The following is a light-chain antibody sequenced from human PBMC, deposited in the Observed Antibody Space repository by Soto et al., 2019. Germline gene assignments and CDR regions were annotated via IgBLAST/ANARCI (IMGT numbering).Light chain of an antibody. V-gene: IGLV2-14*01. CDR1: SSDVGGYNY. CDR2: EVS. Sequence: QSALTQPASVSGSPGQSITISCTGTSSDVGGYNYVSWYQQHPGKAPKLMIYEVSNRPSGISNRFSASKSGNTASLTISWLQAEDEADYYCSSFASTTSVLFGGGTKLTVL. CDR3: SSFASTTSVL. J-gene: IGLJ2*01.